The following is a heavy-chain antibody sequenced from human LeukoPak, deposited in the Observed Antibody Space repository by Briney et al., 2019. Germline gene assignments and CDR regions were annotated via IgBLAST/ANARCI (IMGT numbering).Heavy chain of an antibody. J-gene: IGHJ4*02. D-gene: IGHD3-22*01. V-gene: IGHV3-15*01. CDR2: LKSKTSGGTT. CDR3: TTVYLPDSPHFDC. Sequence: NAGGSLRLSCAASGFTFSNAWMSWVRQAPGKGLEWVARLKSKTSGGTTDYAAPVKGRFTISRDDSKNTLYLQMNSLKTEDTAVYYCTTVYLPDSPHFDCWGQGTLVTVSS. CDR1: GFTFSNAW.